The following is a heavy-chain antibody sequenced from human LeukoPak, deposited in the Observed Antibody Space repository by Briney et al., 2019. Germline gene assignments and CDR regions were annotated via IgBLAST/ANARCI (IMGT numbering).Heavy chain of an antibody. V-gene: IGHV4-39*07. D-gene: IGHD3-3*01. Sequence: SETLSLTCTVSGDSITSSSYYWGWIRQPPGKGLEWIGSIYYSGSTYYNPSLKSRVTISVDTSKNQFSLKLSSVTAADTAVYYCARSVRFFGVVHNWFDPWGQGTLVTVSS. CDR2: IYYSGST. CDR1: GDSITSSSYY. J-gene: IGHJ5*02. CDR3: ARSVRFFGVVHNWFDP.